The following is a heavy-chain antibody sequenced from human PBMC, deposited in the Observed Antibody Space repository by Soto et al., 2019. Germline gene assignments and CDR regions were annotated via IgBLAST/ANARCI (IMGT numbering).Heavy chain of an antibody. CDR1: GGSISSSSYY. CDR2: IYYSGST. D-gene: IGHD6-13*01. CDR3: ARRGRRIIAAAGTALDY. J-gene: IGHJ4*02. Sequence: SETLSLTCTVSGGSISSSSYYWGWIRQPPGKGLEWIGSIYYSGSTYYNPSLKSRVTISVDTSKNQFSLKLSSVTAADTAVYYCARRGRRIIAAAGTALDYWGQGTLVTVSS. V-gene: IGHV4-39*01.